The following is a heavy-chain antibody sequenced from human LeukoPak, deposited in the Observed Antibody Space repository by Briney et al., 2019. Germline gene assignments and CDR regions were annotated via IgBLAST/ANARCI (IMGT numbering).Heavy chain of an antibody. D-gene: IGHD6-13*01. V-gene: IGHV7-4-1*02. J-gene: IGHJ6*02. Sequence: GASVKVSCKASGYTFTSYAMNWVRQALGQGLEWMGWINTNTGNPTYAQGFTGRFAFSLDTSVSTAYLQISSLKAEDTAVYYCARSGYSSSWMGSYYHYYGMDVWGQGTTVTVSS. CDR2: INTNTGNP. CDR3: ARSGYSSSWMGSYYHYYGMDV. CDR1: GYTFTSYA.